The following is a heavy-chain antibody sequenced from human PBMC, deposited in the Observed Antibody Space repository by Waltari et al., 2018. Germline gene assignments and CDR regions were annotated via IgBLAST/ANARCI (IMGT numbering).Heavy chain of an antibody. CDR1: EFTFRSHA. V-gene: IGHV3-30*04. Sequence: QVQLVESGGGVVQPGRSLRLSCAAPEFTFRSHAMPWVRQAPGKGLEWVAVISYNGRNIYYVDSVKGRFTISRDNSNKTLYLQMNSLRPEDTAVYYCARDYCDRTNCHGMDVWGQGTTVTVSS. J-gene: IGHJ6*02. CDR2: ISYNGRNI. CDR3: ARDYCDRTNCHGMDV. D-gene: IGHD3-22*01.